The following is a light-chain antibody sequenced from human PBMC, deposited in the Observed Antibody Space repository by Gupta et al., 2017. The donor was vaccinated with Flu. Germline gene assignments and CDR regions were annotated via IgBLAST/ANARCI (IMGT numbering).Light chain of an antibody. J-gene: IGKJ4*01. V-gene: IGKV1-33*01. CDR2: DAS. CDR3: QHKYYLPIT. Sequence: DIQMTQSPSSLSASVGDRVTITFQASHDIRRFLNWYQQKPGKAPNLLIFDASRVETGVPSRFSGSGFGTNFTFTITSRQPEDFATYYCQHKYYLPITFGGGTKVEIK. CDR1: HDIRRF.